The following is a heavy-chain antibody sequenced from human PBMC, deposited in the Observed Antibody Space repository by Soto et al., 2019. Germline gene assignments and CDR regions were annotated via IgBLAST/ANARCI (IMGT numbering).Heavy chain of an antibody. CDR1: GFTFSSYA. CDR2: ISPDGSNK. J-gene: IGHJ5*02. D-gene: IGHD6-19*01. CDR3: AKPCSSLQWPPFDP. Sequence: SCKASGFTFSSYAMHWVRQAPGKGLEWVAVISPDGSNKDYADSVKGRFTISRDNSKNTLYLQMNSLRVEDTAVYYCAKPCSSLQWPPFDPWGHGTLVTVSS. V-gene: IGHV3-30*18.